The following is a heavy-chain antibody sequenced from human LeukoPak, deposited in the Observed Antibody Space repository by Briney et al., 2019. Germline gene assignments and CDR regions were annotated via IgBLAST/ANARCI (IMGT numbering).Heavy chain of an antibody. D-gene: IGHD2-2*01. V-gene: IGHV1-8*01. Sequence: ASVKVSCKASGYTFTSYDINWVRQATGQGLEWMGWMNPNSGNTGCAQKFQGRVTMTRNTSISTAYMELSSLRSEDTAVYYCARGRVRKYQLPKSYYFYYMDVWGQGTTVTVSS. CDR1: GYTFTSYD. CDR3: ARGRVRKYQLPKSYYFYYMDV. CDR2: MNPNSGNT. J-gene: IGHJ6*03.